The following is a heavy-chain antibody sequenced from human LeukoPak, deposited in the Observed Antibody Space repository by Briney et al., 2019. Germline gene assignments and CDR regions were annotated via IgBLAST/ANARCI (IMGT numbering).Heavy chain of an antibody. D-gene: IGHD4-23*01. J-gene: IGHJ3*02. V-gene: IGHV3-53*01. CDR3: ARTTVESGRYDAFDI. CDR1: GFTVSSNY. CDR2: LYSGGSA. Sequence: QSGGSLRLSCAASGFTVSSNYMSWVRQASEKGLEWVSILYSGGSAYYADSVKGRFTISRDNSKNTLYPQMNSLRVEDTAVYYCARTTVESGRYDAFDIWGQGTLVSVSS.